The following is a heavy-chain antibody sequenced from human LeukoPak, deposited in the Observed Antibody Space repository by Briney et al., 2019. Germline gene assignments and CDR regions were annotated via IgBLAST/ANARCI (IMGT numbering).Heavy chain of an antibody. V-gene: IGHV3-30*14. CDR1: GFTFSTYA. CDR2: ISYDGSNK. Sequence: GGSLRLSCAASGFTFSTYAMHWVRQAPGKGLEWVAAISYDGSNKNYADSVKGRFTISRDNSKNTLFLQMNSLRAEDTAVYYCARDSLAHDAFDMWGQGTMVTVSS. CDR3: ARDSLAHDAFDM. J-gene: IGHJ3*02.